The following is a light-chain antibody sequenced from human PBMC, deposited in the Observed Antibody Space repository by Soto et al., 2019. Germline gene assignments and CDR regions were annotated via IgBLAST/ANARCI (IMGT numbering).Light chain of an antibody. CDR2: DAS. CDR3: QQYDNLFT. Sequence: DIQMTQSPSSLSASVGDRVTITCQASQDISNYLNWYQQKPGKAPKLLIYDASNLEIGVPSRFSGSGSGTDITFTISSLQPEDIATYYCQQYDNLFTFGPGTKVDIK. V-gene: IGKV1-33*01. CDR1: QDISNY. J-gene: IGKJ3*01.